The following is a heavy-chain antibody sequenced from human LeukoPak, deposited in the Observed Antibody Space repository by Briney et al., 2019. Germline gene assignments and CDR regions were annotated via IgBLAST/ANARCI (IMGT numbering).Heavy chain of an antibody. D-gene: IGHD2-21*02. CDR3: ARAPGVMTAFDY. V-gene: IGHV4-59*01. CDR2: IYYNGIT. Sequence: SETLSLTCAVSGGSISNYYWSWIRQPPGKGLEWIAFIYYNGITNYNPSLRSRVTISVKTSKNQFSLKVSSVTAADTAVYYCARAPGVMTAFDYWGQGALVTVSS. CDR1: GGSISNYY. J-gene: IGHJ4*02.